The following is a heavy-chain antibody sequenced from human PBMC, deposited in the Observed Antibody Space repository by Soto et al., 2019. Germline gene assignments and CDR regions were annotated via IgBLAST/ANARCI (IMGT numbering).Heavy chain of an antibody. V-gene: IGHV3-48*01. CDR1: GFTFDIYS. J-gene: IGHJ3*01. D-gene: IGHD3-3*01. Sequence: GSLRLSCVASGFTFDIYSMNWVRQAPGKGLEWVSYMTGDGRAIHYADSVKGRFTISRDNVKNSVFLQMNSLGGEDTAVYYCTRGVEYGFDFWGQGTMVTVSS. CDR2: MTGDGRAI. CDR3: TRGVEYGFDF.